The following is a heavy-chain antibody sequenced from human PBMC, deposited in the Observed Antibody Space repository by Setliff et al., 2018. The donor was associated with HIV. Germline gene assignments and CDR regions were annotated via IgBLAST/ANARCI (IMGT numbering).Heavy chain of an antibody. D-gene: IGHD3-9*01. J-gene: IGHJ5*02. V-gene: IGHV1-8*02. CDR1: GYNFTDYD. CDR3: ARGHLDYNYWEDILGNWFDP. Sequence: AASVKVSCKASGYNFTDYDINWVRQATGQGLEWMGWMNPNNGNTGYAEKFQGRVTMTRDTSISTAYMELSSLTSEDTAVYYCARGHLDYNYWEDILGNWFDPWGQGTLVTVS. CDR2: MNPNNGNT.